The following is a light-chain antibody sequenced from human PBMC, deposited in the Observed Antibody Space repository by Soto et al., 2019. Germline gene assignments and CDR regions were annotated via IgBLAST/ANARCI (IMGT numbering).Light chain of an antibody. CDR3: QQYNSSPT. J-gene: IGKJ1*01. V-gene: IGKV1-5*03. CDR1: QIFISW. Sequence: DIKITQSPSTLSASVGDRFTIICRPSQIFISWWAWYQQKPGKAPKLLIYKASSLESGVPSRFSGSGSGTEFTLTISSLQPDDFATYYCQQYNSSPTFGQGTKVEIK. CDR2: KAS.